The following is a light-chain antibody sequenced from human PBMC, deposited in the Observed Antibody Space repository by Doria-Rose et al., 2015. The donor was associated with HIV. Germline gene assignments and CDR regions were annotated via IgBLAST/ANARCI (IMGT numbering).Light chain of an antibody. Sequence: TQSPGTLSLSPGERATLSCRASQSFSSTYLAWYQQKPDQAPSLLIYDGSTRATGIPDRFSASGSGTDLTLTINRLEPEDFALYYCHQYGTSWTFGQGTEVEI. J-gene: IGKJ1*01. CDR3: HQYGTSWT. CDR1: QSFSSTY. CDR2: DGS. V-gene: IGKV3-20*01.